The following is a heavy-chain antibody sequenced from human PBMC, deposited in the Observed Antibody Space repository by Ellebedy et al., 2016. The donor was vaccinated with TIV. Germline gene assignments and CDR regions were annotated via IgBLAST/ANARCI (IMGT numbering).Heavy chain of an antibody. Sequence: MPSETLSLPCTVSGGSTRNYYCTWIRQPPGKGLEWIGHMYYSGSSNYNPSLKSRVTMSIDTYKNQFSLKISSVTAADTAEYYCAASESADSDYWGPGTLVTVSS. V-gene: IGHV4-59*01. CDR3: AASESADSDY. CDR2: MYYSGSS. CDR1: GGSTRNYY. J-gene: IGHJ4*02. D-gene: IGHD2-2*01.